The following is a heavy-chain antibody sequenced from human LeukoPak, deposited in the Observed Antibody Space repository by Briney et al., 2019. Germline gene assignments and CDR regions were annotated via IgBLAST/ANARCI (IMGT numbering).Heavy chain of an antibody. V-gene: IGHV4-59*01. CDR1: GGSINSYY. J-gene: IGHJ3*02. CDR2: IYYSGST. D-gene: IGHD7-27*01. Sequence: RASETLSLTCTVSGGSINSYYWSWIRQPPGKGLEWIGYIYYSGSTNYNPSLKSRVTISVDTSKNQFSLKLRFVTAADTAVYYCARAPNWGDAFDIWGQGTMVTVSS. CDR3: ARAPNWGDAFDI.